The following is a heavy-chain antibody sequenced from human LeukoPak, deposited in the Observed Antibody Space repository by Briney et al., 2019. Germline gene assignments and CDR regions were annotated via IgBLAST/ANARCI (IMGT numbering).Heavy chain of an antibody. Sequence: ASVKVSCKASGYTFTSYGISWVRQAPGQGLEWMGWISAYNGNTNYAQKLQGRVTMTTDTSTSTAYMELRSLRSDDTAVYYCARDGGPYSSGWYITADYWGQGTLVTVSS. CDR3: ARDGGPYSSGWYITADY. J-gene: IGHJ4*02. CDR1: GYTFTSYG. V-gene: IGHV1-18*01. CDR2: ISAYNGNT. D-gene: IGHD6-19*01.